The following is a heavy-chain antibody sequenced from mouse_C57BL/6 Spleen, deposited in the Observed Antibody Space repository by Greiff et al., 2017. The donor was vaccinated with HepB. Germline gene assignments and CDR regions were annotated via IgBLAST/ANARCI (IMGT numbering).Heavy chain of an antibody. V-gene: IGHV5-12*01. CDR2: ISNGGGST. Sequence: EVKLVESGGGLVQPGGSLKLSCAASGFTFSDYYMYWVRQTPEKRLEWVAYISNGGGSTYYPDTVKGRFTISRDNAKNTLYLQMSRLKSEDTAMYYCARGDYDKGAWFAYWGQGTLVTVSA. J-gene: IGHJ3*01. CDR3: ARGDYDKGAWFAY. D-gene: IGHD2-4*01. CDR1: GFTFSDYY.